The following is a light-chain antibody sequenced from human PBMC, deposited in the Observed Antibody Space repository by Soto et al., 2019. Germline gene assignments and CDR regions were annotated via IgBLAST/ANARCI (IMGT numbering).Light chain of an antibody. V-gene: IGKV3-20*01. CDR1: QSVSSSY. Sequence: ENVLTPSPGTLSLSPGERATLSCRASQSVSSSYLAWYQQKSGQAPRLLIYGASSRATGIPDRFSGRGSGTDFTLTISRLEPEDFAVYHCQQYSTSPLTFGGGTKVDIK. CDR3: QQYSTSPLT. CDR2: GAS. J-gene: IGKJ4*01.